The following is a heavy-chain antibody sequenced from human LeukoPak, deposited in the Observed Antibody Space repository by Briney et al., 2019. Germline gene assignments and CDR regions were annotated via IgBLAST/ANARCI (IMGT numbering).Heavy chain of an antibody. D-gene: IGHD3-9*01. CDR1: GYTFTSYD. J-gene: IGHJ5*02. Sequence: GASVKVSCKASGYTFTSYDINWVRQATGQGLEWMGWMNPNSGNTGYAQKFQGRVTMTRNTSISTAYMELSSLRSEDTAVYYCARVYYDILTGYSPGKFDPWGQGTLVTVSS. CDR3: ARVYYDILTGYSPGKFDP. CDR2: MNPNSGNT. V-gene: IGHV1-8*01.